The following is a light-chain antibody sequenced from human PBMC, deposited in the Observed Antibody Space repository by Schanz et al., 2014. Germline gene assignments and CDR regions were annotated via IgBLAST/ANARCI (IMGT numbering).Light chain of an antibody. CDR1: QSISSN. J-gene: IGKJ1*01. V-gene: IGKV3-20*01. Sequence: EIVLTQSPGTLSFSPGERATLSCRASQSISSNLAWYQQKPGQAPRLLIYGASSRATGIPARFSGSGSGTDFTLTISRLEPEDFAVYYCQQYGSSPWTFGQGTKVEIK. CDR2: GAS. CDR3: QQYGSSPWT.